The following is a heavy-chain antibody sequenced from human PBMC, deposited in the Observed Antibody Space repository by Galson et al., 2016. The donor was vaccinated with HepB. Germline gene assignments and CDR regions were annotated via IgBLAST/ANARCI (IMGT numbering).Heavy chain of an antibody. J-gene: IGHJ6*02. CDR2: IMHSGATT. V-gene: IGHV3-23*01. D-gene: IGHD6-13*01. CDR1: GFIFSIYA. Sequence: SLRLSCAASGFIFSIYAMNWVRQAPGKGLEWVSTIMHSGATTYSADSVRGRFTVSRDNFRNTLYLQINNLRAEDTAVYYCARDGFPAAAYGMDGWGQGTTVTVSS. CDR3: ARDGFPAAAYGMDG.